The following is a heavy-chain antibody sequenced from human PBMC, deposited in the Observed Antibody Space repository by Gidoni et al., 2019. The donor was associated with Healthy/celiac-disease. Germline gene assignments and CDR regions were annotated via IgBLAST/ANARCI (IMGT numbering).Heavy chain of an antibody. CDR3: AKEEYYDSSGYFDY. V-gene: IGHV3-30*18. J-gene: IGHJ4*02. Sequence: QVQLVESGGGVVQPGRSLRPSCAASGFTFSSYGMHWVRQAPGKGLEWVAVISYDGSNKYYADSVKGRFTISRDNSKNTLYLQMNSLRAEDTAVYYCAKEEYYDSSGYFDYWGQGTLVTVSS. CDR1: GFTFSSYG. CDR2: ISYDGSNK. D-gene: IGHD3-22*01.